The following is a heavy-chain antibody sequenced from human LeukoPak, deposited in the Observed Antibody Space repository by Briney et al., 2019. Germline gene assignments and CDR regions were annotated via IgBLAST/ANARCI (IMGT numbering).Heavy chain of an antibody. CDR2: IYTSGST. V-gene: IGHV4-4*07. Sequence: SETLSLTCTVSGGSIRSYYWSWIRQPAGKGLEWIGRIYTSGSTNYNPSLKSRVTISVDTSKNQFSLKLSSVTAADTAVYYCASGRDGYNYPFDYWGQGTLVTVSS. CDR3: ASGRDGYNYPFDY. J-gene: IGHJ4*02. D-gene: IGHD5-24*01. CDR1: GGSIRSYY.